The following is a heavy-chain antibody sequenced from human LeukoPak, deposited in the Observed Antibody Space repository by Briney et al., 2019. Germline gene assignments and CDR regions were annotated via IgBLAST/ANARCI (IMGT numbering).Heavy chain of an antibody. D-gene: IGHD3-22*01. CDR1: GGTFSSYA. V-gene: IGHV1-2*02. J-gene: IGHJ5*02. CDR3: ARDPYSHASSGYYPHNWFDP. CDR2: INPNSGGT. Sequence: GASVKVSCKASGGTFSSYAISWVRQAPGQGLEWMGWINPNSGGTNYAQKFQGRVTMTRDTSISTAYMELSRLRSDDTAVYYCARDPYSHASSGYYPHNWFDPWGQGTLVTVSS.